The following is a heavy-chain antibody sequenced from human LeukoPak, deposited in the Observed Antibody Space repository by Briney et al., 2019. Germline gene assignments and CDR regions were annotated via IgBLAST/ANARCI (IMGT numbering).Heavy chain of an antibody. Sequence: PGESLKISCKGSGYSFTSYWISWVRQMPGKGLEWMGRIDPSDSYTNYSPSFQGHVTISADKSISTAYLRWSSLKASDTAMYYCARLGVAGTDYYYGMDVWGQGTTVTVSS. CDR2: IDPSDSYT. V-gene: IGHV5-10-1*01. CDR1: GYSFTSYW. D-gene: IGHD6-19*01. J-gene: IGHJ6*02. CDR3: ARLGVAGTDYYYGMDV.